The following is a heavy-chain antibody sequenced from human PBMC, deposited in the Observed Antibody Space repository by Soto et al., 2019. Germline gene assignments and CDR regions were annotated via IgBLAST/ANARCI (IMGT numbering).Heavy chain of an antibody. CDR1: GFTFSSYG. CDR2: IWYDGSNK. D-gene: IGHD2-15*01. V-gene: IGHV3-33*01. CDR3: ESDGVECGGGSWYSVYYYYGLDF. J-gene: IGHJ6*02. Sequence: QVQLVESGGGVVQPGRSLRLSCAASGFTFSSYGMHWVRQAPGKGLEWVAVIWYDGSNKYYADSVKGRFTISRDNSKNTLYLHMNSIRAQDMAVYYCESDGVECGGGSWYSVYYYYGLDFWGQGTTVTVSS.